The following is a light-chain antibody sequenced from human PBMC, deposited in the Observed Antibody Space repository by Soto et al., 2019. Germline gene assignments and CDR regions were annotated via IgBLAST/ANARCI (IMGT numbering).Light chain of an antibody. V-gene: IGKV1-33*01. CDR2: DAS. J-gene: IGKJ4*01. CDR1: QHISTF. CDR3: QQYDGLPLT. Sequence: DIQMTQSPSSLSASVGDTVTITCQASQHISTFLNWFQHTPGKAPKLLIYDASTLKTGVPSRFSGSGSGTDFTFTITGLQPDDIATYYGQQYDGLPLTFGVGTKVDIK.